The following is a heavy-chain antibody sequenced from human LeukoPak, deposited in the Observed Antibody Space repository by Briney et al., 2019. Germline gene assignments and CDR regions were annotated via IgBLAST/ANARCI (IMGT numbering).Heavy chain of an antibody. CDR3: ARDFGTTGWHTFDY. Sequence: SQTLSLTCVVSGDSVSSKNGAWNWIRQSPSRGLEWLGRTYYRSKWYNDYAESMEGRMTICQDTSKNQYSLHLNSVTPDDMAVYYCARDFGTTGWHTFDYWGQGTLVTVSS. V-gene: IGHV6-1*01. CDR2: TYYRSKWYN. CDR1: GDSVSSKNGA. D-gene: IGHD6-19*01. J-gene: IGHJ4*02.